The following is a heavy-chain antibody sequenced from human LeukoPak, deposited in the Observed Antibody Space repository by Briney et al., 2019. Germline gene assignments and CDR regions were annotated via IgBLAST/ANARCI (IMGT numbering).Heavy chain of an antibody. CDR2: VYYTGIT. V-gene: IGHV4-39*01. J-gene: IGHJ4*02. CDR1: GGSIAGSSYY. CDR3: ARRGIAAAVDY. Sequence: SETLFLTCSVSGGSIAGSSYYWGWIRQPPGKGLEWIGSVYYTGITDYNPSLKSRVTISVDTSKNKFSLNLTSVTAADTAVYYCARRGIAAAVDYWGQGTLVTVSS. D-gene: IGHD6-13*01.